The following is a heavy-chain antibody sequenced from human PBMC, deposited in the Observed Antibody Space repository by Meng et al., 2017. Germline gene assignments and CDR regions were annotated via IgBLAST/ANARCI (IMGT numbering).Heavy chain of an antibody. CDR2: IIPIFGIA. CDR1: GGTLSSYA. V-gene: IGHV1-69*10. Sequence: SVKVSCKASGGTLSSYAISWVRQAPGQGLEWMGGIIPIFGIANYAQKFQGRVTITADKSTSTAYMELSSLRSEDTAVYYCARDTTMVRGVIISPPPGAFDIWGQGTMVTVSS. J-gene: IGHJ3*02. CDR3: ARDTTMVRGVIISPPPGAFDI. D-gene: IGHD3-10*01.